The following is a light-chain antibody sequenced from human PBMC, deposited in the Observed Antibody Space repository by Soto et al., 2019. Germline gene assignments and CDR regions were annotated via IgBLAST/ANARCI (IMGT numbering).Light chain of an antibody. J-gene: IGKJ5*01. CDR3: LHRMNWPLT. CDR2: DAS. Sequence: EIVLTQPPGTLSLSPGERATLSCRASQSVSSSYLAWYQQKPGQAPRLLIYDASERATGIPARFSGSGSETDFTLTISSLEPEDFGVYYCLHRMNWPLTFGQGTRLEIK. V-gene: IGKV3D-20*02. CDR1: QSVSSSY.